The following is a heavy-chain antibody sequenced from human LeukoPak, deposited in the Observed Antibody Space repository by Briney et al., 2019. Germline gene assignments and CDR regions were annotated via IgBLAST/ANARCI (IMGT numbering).Heavy chain of an antibody. J-gene: IGHJ4*02. V-gene: IGHV1-8*03. CDR3: AKRPTSGGFDY. CDR1: GYTFTSYD. CDR2: MNPDSGNT. Sequence: RASVKVSCKASGYTFTSYDINWVRQATGQGLEWMGWMNPDSGNTGYAQKFQGRVTITRNTSISTAYMELSSLRSEDTAVYYCAKRPTSGGFDYWGQGTLVTVSS. D-gene: IGHD3-10*01.